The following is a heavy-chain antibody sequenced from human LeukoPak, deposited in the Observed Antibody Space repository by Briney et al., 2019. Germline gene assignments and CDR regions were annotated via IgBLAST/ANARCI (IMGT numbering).Heavy chain of an antibody. CDR2: IYYSGST. V-gene: IGHV4-59*08. CDR1: GGSISSYY. Sequence: SETLSLTCTVSGGSISSYYWSWIRQPPGKGLEWIGYIYYSGSTNYNPSLKSRVTISVDTSKNQFSLKLSSVTAADTAVYYCARRSLEWLSFDSWGQGTLVTVSS. D-gene: IGHD3-3*01. J-gene: IGHJ5*01. CDR3: ARRSLEWLSFDS.